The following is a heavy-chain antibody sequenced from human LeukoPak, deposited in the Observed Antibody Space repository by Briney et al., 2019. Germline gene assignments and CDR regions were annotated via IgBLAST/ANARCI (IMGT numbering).Heavy chain of an antibody. V-gene: IGHV4-38-2*02. CDR1: GYSISSGYY. D-gene: IGHD3-3*01. CDR2: IYHSGST. J-gene: IGHJ5*02. CDR3: PRGGLPSGVRRYYDFWSGYYLFGVFDP. Sequence: SETLSLTCTVSGYSISSGYYWGWIRQPPGKGLEWIGSIYHSGSTYYNPSLKSRVTISVDTSKNQFSLKLSSVTAADTAVYYCPRGGLPSGVRRYYDFWSGYYLFGVFDPWGQGTLVTVSS.